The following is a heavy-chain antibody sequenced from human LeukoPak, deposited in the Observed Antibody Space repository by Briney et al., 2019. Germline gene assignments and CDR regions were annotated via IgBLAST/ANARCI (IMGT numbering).Heavy chain of an antibody. CDR3: ARDRPTYYYDSSGYYFFDHYYYGMDV. Sequence: ASVKVSCKASGYTFTSYGISWVRQVPGQGLEWMGWISAYNGNTNYAQKLQGRVTMTTDTSTSTAYMELRSLRSDDTAVYYCARDRPTYYYDSSGYYFFDHYYYGMDVWGQGTTVTVSS. J-gene: IGHJ6*02. CDR1: GYTFTSYG. D-gene: IGHD3-22*01. CDR2: ISAYNGNT. V-gene: IGHV1-18*01.